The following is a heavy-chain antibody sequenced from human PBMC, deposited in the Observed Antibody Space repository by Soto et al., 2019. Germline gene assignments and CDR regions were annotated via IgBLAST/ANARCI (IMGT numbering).Heavy chain of an antibody. J-gene: IGHJ4*02. CDR3: AKVRYCSSTSCQHYFDY. D-gene: IGHD2-2*01. V-gene: IGHV3-30*18. CDR2: ISYDGSNK. CDR1: GFTFSSYG. Sequence: GGSLRLSCAASGFTFSSYGMHWVRQAPGKGLEWVAVISYDGSNKYYADSVKGRFTISRDNSKNTLYLQMNSLRAEDTAVYYCAKVRYCSSTSCQHYFDYWGQGTLVTVSS.